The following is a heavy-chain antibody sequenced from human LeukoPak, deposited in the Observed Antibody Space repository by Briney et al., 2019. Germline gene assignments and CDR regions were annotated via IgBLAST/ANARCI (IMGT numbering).Heavy chain of an antibody. J-gene: IGHJ6*02. Sequence: GGSLRLSCAASGFTVSSNYMSWVRQAPGKGLEWVSVIYSGGSTYYADSVKGRFTISRDNSKNTLYLQMNSLRAEDTAVYYCARSPGSYYDILTGYYPDYYYGMDVWGQGTTVTASS. CDR2: IYSGGST. D-gene: IGHD3-9*01. CDR1: GFTVSSNY. CDR3: ARSPGSYYDILTGYYPDYYYGMDV. V-gene: IGHV3-66*01.